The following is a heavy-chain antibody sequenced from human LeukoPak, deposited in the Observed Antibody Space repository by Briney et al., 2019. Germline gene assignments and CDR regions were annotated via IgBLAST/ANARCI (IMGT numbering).Heavy chain of an antibody. Sequence: GASVTVSCKASGYTFTGYYMHWVRQAPGQGLGWMGWINPNSGGTNYAQKFQGRVTMTRDTSISTAYMELSRLRSDDTAVYYCARGFWSGRSFPSSDYWGQGTLVTVSS. J-gene: IGHJ4*02. CDR2: INPNSGGT. CDR3: ARGFWSGRSFPSSDY. D-gene: IGHD3-3*01. CDR1: GYTFTGYY. V-gene: IGHV1-2*02.